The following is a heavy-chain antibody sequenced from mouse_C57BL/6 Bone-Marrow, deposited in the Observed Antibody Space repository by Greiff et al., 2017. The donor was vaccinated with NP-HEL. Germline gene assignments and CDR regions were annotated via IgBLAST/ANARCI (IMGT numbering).Heavy chain of an antibody. J-gene: IGHJ2*01. CDR1: GFTFSSYG. CDR3: ARQKSAQTTLYFDY. Sequence: EVHLVESGGDLVKPGGSLKLSCAASGFTFSSYGMSWVRQTPDKRLEWVATISSGGSYTYYPDSVKGRFTISRDNAKNTLDLQMSSLKSEDTAMYYCARQKSAQTTLYFDYWGQGPTLTVSS. D-gene: IGHD2-13*01. V-gene: IGHV5-6*01. CDR2: ISSGGSYT.